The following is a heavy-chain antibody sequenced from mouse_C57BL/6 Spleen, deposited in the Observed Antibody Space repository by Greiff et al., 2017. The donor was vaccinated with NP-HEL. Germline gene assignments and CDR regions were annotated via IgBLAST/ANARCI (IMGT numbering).Heavy chain of an antibody. J-gene: IGHJ1*03. CDR1: GYTFTSYW. Sequence: QVQLQQPGAELVKPGASVKLSCKASGYTFTSYWMHWVKQRPGQGLEWIGMIHPNSGSTNYNEKFKSKATLTVDKSSSTAYMQLSSLTSEDSAVYYCARGDYYGSSYEAFWYFDVWGTGTTVTVSS. CDR3: ARGDYYGSSYEAFWYFDV. D-gene: IGHD1-1*01. V-gene: IGHV1-64*01. CDR2: IHPNSGST.